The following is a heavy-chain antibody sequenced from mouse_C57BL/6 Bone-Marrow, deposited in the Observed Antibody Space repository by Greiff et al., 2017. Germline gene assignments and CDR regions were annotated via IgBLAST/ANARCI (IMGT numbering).Heavy chain of an antibody. J-gene: IGHJ3*01. Sequence: EVQLQQPVAELVRPGASVKLSCTASGFTIKNTYMHWVKQRPEQGLEWIGRIDPANGNTKYAPKFQGKATITADTSSSTAYLQLSSLTSEDTAIYYCAPYLAGFAYWGQGTLVTVSA. CDR1: GFTIKNTY. V-gene: IGHV14-3*01. CDR2: IDPANGNT. CDR3: APYLAGFAY.